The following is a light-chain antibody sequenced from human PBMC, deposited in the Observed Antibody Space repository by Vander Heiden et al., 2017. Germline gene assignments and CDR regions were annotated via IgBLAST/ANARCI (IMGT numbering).Light chain of an antibody. V-gene: IGKV1-9*01. CDR2: TAS. Sequence: IQLTLSPSFLSASVGDRVTITCRASQGISSYLAWYQQKPGKAPKLLIYTASTLQSGVPSRFSGGGSGTEFTLTISSRQTEDFATYYCQQLNSYPLTFGGGTKVEIK. CDR1: QGISSY. J-gene: IGKJ4*01. CDR3: QQLNSYPLT.